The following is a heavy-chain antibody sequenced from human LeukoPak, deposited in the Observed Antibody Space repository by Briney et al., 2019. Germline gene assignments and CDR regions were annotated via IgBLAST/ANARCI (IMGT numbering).Heavy chain of an antibody. CDR3: ARGRGGDSSGYYPYWYFDL. D-gene: IGHD3-22*01. Sequence: PSETLSLTCAVYGGSFSGYYWSWIRQPPGKGLEWIGEINHSGSTNYNPSLKSRVTISVDTSKNQFSLKLSSVTAADTAVYYCARGRGGDSSGYYPYWYFDLWGRGALVTVSS. CDR1: GGSFSGYY. V-gene: IGHV4-34*01. J-gene: IGHJ2*01. CDR2: INHSGST.